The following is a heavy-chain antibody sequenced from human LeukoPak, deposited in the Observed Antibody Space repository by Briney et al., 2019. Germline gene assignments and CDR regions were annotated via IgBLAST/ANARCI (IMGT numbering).Heavy chain of an antibody. D-gene: IGHD5-12*01. CDR2: ISSDGSTT. Sequence: GGSLRLSCAASGFTFSSYWMHWVRQAPGKGLVWVSRISSDGSTTSYAESVKGRFTISRDNAKNTLYLQMNSLRAEDTAVYYCARDRGYASDYWGQGTLVTVSS. CDR1: GFTFSSYW. V-gene: IGHV3-74*01. CDR3: ARDRGYASDY. J-gene: IGHJ4*02.